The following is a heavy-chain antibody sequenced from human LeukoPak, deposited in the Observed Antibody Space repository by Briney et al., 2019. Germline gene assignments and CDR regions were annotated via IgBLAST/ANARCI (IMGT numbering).Heavy chain of an antibody. CDR1: GGSISSYY. J-gene: IGHJ5*02. D-gene: IGHD3-9*01. V-gene: IGHV4-59*12. CDR3: ARRIRLRYFDWSNWFDP. Sequence: SETLSLTCTVSGGSISSYYWSWIRQPPGKGLEWIGYIYYTGSTNYNPSLTSRVTISVDTSKNQFSLKLSSVTAADTAVYYCARRIRLRYFDWSNWFDPWGQGTLVTVSS. CDR2: IYYTGST.